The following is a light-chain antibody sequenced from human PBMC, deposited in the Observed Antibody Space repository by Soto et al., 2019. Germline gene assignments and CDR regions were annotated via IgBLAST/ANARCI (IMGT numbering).Light chain of an antibody. CDR2: EVT. Sequence: QSVLTQPASVSGSPGQSITISCTGTNSDVGGYNYVSWYQQYPDKAPKLMIYEVTDRPSGISNRFSGSKSGNTVSLTISGLQAEDEADYYCFSYAGSSGYVFGSGTKLTVL. J-gene: IGLJ1*01. CDR3: FSYAGSSGYV. CDR1: NSDVGGYNY. V-gene: IGLV2-14*01.